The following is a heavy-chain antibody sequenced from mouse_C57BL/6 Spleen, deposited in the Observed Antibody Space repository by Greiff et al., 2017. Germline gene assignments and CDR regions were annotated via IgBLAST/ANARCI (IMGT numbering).Heavy chain of an antibody. V-gene: IGHV1-64*01. Sequence: QVQLQQSGAELVKPGASVKLSCKASGYTFTSYWMHWVKQRPGQGLEWIGMIHPNSGSTNYNEKFKSKATLTVDKSSSTAYMQLSSLTSEDSAVYYCARENYGGNFDYWGQGTTLTVSS. CDR3: ARENYGGNFDY. J-gene: IGHJ2*01. D-gene: IGHD1-1*01. CDR2: IHPNSGST. CDR1: GYTFTSYW.